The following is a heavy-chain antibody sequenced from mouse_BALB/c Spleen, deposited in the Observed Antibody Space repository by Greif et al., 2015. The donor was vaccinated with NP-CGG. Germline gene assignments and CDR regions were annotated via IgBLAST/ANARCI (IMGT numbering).Heavy chain of an antibody. CDR2: IYPGDGDT. J-gene: IGHJ2*01. V-gene: IGHV1-80*01. CDR1: GYAFRSYW. Sequence: QVQLQQSGAELVRPGSSVKIPCKASGYAFRSYWMNWVKQGPGQGLEWIGQIYPGDGDTNYNGKFKGKATLTADKSSSTAYMQLRSLKSEDSAVYFCARSQGYYFDYWGQGTTLTVSS. CDR3: ARSQGYYFDY.